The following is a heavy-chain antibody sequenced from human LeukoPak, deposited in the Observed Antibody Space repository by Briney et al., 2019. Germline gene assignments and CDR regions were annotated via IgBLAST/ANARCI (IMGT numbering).Heavy chain of an antibody. CDR3: ARPLSNGYFHDSGGYYPYAMDV. V-gene: IGHV3-30-3*01. CDR2: ISYDGSNK. J-gene: IGHJ6*02. CDR1: RFTFSSSS. D-gene: IGHD3-22*01. Sequence: TGGSLRLSCAASRFTFSSSSMNWVRQAPGKGLEWVAVISYDGSNKFYADSVKGRFTISRDNSKNTLYLQMSSPRAYDTAVYYCARPLSNGYFHDSGGYYPYAMDVWGQGTTVTVSS.